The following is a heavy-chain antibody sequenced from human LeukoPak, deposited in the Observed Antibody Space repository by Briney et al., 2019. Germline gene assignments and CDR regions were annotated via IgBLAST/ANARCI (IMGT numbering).Heavy chain of an antibody. J-gene: IGHJ3*02. CDR1: GYSISSGYY. CDR2: IYHSGST. Sequence: SETLSLTCSVSGYSISSGYYWGWIRQPPGEGLEWIGSIYHSGSTYHNPSLKSRVTISVDTSKNQFSLKLSSVTAADTAVYYCARLWRYAFDIWGQGTMVTVSS. D-gene: IGHD1-1*01. CDR3: ARLWRYAFDI. V-gene: IGHV4-38-2*01.